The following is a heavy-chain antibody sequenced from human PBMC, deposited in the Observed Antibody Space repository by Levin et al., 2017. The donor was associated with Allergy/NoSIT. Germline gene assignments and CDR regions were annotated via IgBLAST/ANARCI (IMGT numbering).Heavy chain of an antibody. CDR2: IYYSGET. Sequence: RSQTLSLTCSVSGGSTRLGGYYWGWIRQHPVTGLEWLGYIYYSGETFYNPSVESRLVISHDTSENQFSLKLTSLTAADTAVYYCVRAQTGYVSPFDFWGPGTLVTVSS. J-gene: IGHJ4*02. D-gene: IGHD3-9*01. CDR3: VRAQTGYVSPFDF. CDR1: GGSTRLGGYY. V-gene: IGHV4-31*03.